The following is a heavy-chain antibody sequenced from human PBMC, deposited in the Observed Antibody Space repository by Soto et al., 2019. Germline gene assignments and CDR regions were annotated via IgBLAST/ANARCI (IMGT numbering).Heavy chain of an antibody. CDR3: AREGDIVVVVAAWANYFDY. Sequence: PGGSLRLSCAASGFTFSSYSMNWVRQAPGKGPEWVSSISSSSSYIYYADSVKGRFTISRDNAKNSLYLQMNSLRAEDTAVYYCAREGDIVVVVAAWANYFDYWGQGTLVTVSS. D-gene: IGHD2-15*01. V-gene: IGHV3-21*01. J-gene: IGHJ4*02. CDR2: ISSSSSYI. CDR1: GFTFSSYS.